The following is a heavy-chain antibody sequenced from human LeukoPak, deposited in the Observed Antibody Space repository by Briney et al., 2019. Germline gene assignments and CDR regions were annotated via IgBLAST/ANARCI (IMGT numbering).Heavy chain of an antibody. J-gene: IGHJ4*02. CDR1: GFTFSSYA. V-gene: IGHV3-30*04. CDR3: ARDGYDLNTPMVSTIFDY. Sequence: GESLRLSCAASGFTFSSYAMHWVRQAPGKGLEWVAVISYDGRNKYYADSVKGRFTISRDNSKNTLYLQMNSLRAEDTAVYYCARDGYDLNTPMVSTIFDYWGQGTLVTVPS. CDR2: ISYDGRNK. D-gene: IGHD5-18*01.